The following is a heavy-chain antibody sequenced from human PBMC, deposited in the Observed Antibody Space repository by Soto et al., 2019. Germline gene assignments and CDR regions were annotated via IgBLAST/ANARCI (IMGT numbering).Heavy chain of an antibody. D-gene: IGHD4-17*01. CDR1: GFTFSSYS. CDR2: ISSSSSYI. Sequence: EVQLVESGGGLVKPGGSLSLSCAASGFTFSSYSMNWVRQAPGKGLEWVSSISSSSSYIYYADSVKGRFTISRDNAKNSLYLQMNSLRAEDTAVYYCAKGGTTVTTFGYGRYFDYWGQGTLVTVSS. V-gene: IGHV3-21*01. CDR3: AKGGTTVTTFGYGRYFDY. J-gene: IGHJ4*02.